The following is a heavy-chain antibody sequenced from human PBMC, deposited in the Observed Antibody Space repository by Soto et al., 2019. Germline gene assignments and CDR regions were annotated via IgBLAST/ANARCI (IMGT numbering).Heavy chain of an antibody. CDR2: IGRGGDT. Sequence: GGSLRLSCEVSGFSFTTYGMNWVRQAPDKGLEWVSTIGRGGDTFYADSVKGRFAISRDISKNTLFLQMNSLRAEDTALYFCAKDGATAGIHYYGMDVWGQGTTVTVSS. J-gene: IGHJ6*02. D-gene: IGHD6-13*01. V-gene: IGHV3-23*01. CDR1: GFSFTTYG. CDR3: AKDGATAGIHYYGMDV.